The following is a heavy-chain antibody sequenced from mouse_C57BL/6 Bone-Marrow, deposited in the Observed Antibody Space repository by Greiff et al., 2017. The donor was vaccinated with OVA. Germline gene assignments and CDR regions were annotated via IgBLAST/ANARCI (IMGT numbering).Heavy chain of an antibody. CDR1: GYTFTSYW. D-gene: IGHD2-4*01. Sequence: VKLQQPGAELVMPGASVKLSCKASGYTFTSYWMHWVKQRPGQGLEWIGEIDPSDSYTNYNQKFKGKSTLTVDKSSSTAYMQLSSLTSEDSAVYYCARRGGLRRGSFAYWGQGTLVTVSA. CDR3: ARRGGLRRGSFAY. CDR2: IDPSDSYT. V-gene: IGHV1-69*01. J-gene: IGHJ3*01.